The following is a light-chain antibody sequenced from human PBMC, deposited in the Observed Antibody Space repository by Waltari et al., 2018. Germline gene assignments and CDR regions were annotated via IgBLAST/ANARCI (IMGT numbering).Light chain of an antibody. CDR2: SAS. J-gene: IGKJ2*01. V-gene: IGKV1-39*01. CDR3: QQSYSTPYT. Sequence: LSASVGDRVTITCRASQTISRYLHWYQQEPGKAPNLLISSASTLQSGVPSRFSGSGSETDFTLTISSLQPEDFATYYCQQSYSTPYTFGQGTKLEI. CDR1: QTISRY.